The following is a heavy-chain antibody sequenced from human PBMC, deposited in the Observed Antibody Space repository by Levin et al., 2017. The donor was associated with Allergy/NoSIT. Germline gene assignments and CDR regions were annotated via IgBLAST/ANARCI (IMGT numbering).Heavy chain of an antibody. CDR1: GFRFKDYA. Sequence: SCAASGFRFKDYAMHWVRQAPGKGLEWVGFIWASGSQREYAESVKGRFTISRDNSKNTLYLQMNSLRAEDTAVYYCATGGISAYEYWGQGTLVSV. CDR3: ATGGISAYEY. J-gene: IGHJ4*02. CDR2: IWASGSQR. D-gene: IGHD1-20*01. V-gene: IGHV3-33*01.